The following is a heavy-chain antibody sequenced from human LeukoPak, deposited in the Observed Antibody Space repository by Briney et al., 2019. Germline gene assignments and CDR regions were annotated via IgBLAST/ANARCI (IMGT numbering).Heavy chain of an antibody. V-gene: IGHV3-30*04. CDR1: GFTFSSYA. CDR2: ISYDGSNK. D-gene: IGHD1-26*01. Sequence: GGSLRLSCAASGFTFSSYAMHSVRQAPGKGLEWVAVISYDGSNKYYADSVKGRFTISRDNSKNTLYLQMNSLRAEDTAVYYCASPGSYYEFDYWGQGTLVTVSS. J-gene: IGHJ4*02. CDR3: ASPGSYYEFDY.